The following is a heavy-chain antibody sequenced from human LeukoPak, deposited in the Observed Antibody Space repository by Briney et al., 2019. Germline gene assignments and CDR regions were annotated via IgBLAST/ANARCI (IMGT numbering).Heavy chain of an antibody. CDR1: GFTFSSYA. J-gene: IGHJ4*02. V-gene: IGHV3-30*04. D-gene: IGHD6-19*01. CDR2: ISHDGSNK. Sequence: PGGSLRLSCAASGFTFSSYAMHWVRQAPGKGLEWVAVISHDGSNKYYADSVKGRFTISRDNSKNTLYLQMNSLRAEDTAVYYCASPGYSSGWPFDYWGQGTLVTVSS. CDR3: ASPGYSSGWPFDY.